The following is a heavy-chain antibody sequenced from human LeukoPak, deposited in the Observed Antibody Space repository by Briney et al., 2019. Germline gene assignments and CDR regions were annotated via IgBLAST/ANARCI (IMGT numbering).Heavy chain of an antibody. CDR1: GFTFSIYA. Sequence: GGSLRLSCAASGFTFSIYAMDWVRPAPGKGLEWVSTISGSGGSTYYADSVKGRFTISRDNSKNTVYLQMNSLRAEDTAVYYCAKADPAYGSWGQGTLVTVSS. J-gene: IGHJ5*02. CDR2: ISGSGGST. D-gene: IGHD3-10*01. V-gene: IGHV3-23*01. CDR3: AKADPAYGS.